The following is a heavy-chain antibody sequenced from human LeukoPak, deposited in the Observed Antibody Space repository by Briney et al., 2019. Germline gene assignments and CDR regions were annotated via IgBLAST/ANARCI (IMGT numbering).Heavy chain of an antibody. CDR1: GLSISANS. D-gene: IGHD3-10*01. J-gene: IGHJ4*02. CDR3: ARGARSSDY. Sequence: SETLSLTCTVSGLSISANSWSWIRQPPGKGLEWMGYIYNSVTTNYNPSLTSRVTISVDTSKNQLSLKLSSATAADTAVYYCARGARSSDYWGQGTLVTVSS. CDR2: IYNSVTT. V-gene: IGHV4-59*13.